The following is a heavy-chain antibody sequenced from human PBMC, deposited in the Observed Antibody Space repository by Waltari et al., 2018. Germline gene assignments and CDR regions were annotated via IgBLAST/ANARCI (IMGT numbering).Heavy chain of an antibody. J-gene: IGHJ4*02. V-gene: IGHV3-23*01. D-gene: IGHD3-16*02. CDR1: GFSFMGYA. CDR3: AKGSRGYTNYFFDY. Sequence: EVQLLESAGGLVQPGGALRLSCAASGFSFMGYAMSWVRQAPGEGLEWVASSSGSGATPFYADSVKGRFTIVRDNSRDTVYLQMNSLTVDDSAVYYCAKGSRGYTNYFFDYWGQGALVTVSS. CDR2: SSGSGATP.